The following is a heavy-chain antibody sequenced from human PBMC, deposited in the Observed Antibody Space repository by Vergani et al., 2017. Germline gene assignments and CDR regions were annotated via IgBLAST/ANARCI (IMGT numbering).Heavy chain of an antibody. Sequence: EVQLVQSGAEVKKPGESLRISCKGSGYSFTSYWISWVRQMPGKGLEWMGRIDPSDSYTNYSPSFQGHVTISADKSISTAYLQWSSLKASDTAMYYCARQVAVAGKWWGPYYYYGMDVWGQTTTIAVS. V-gene: IGHV5-10-1*01. D-gene: IGHD6-19*01. CDR1: GYSFTSYW. CDR2: IDPSDSYT. J-gene: IGHJ6*02. CDR3: ARQVAVAGKWWGPYYYYGMDV.